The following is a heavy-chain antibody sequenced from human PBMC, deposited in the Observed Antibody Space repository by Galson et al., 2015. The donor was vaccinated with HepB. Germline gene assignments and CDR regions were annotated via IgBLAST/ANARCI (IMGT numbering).Heavy chain of an antibody. V-gene: IGHV3-23*01. CDR1: GFTFSSYA. Sequence: SLRLSCAASGFTFSSYAMSWVRQAPGKGLEWVSTISGSGSTTYYADSVKGRFTISGDNSENTLYLQMDSLRAEDTAVYYCAKDRNSNYNWYFDLWGRGTLVTVSS. J-gene: IGHJ2*01. CDR2: ISGSGSTT. D-gene: IGHD4-11*01. CDR3: AKDRNSNYNWYFDL.